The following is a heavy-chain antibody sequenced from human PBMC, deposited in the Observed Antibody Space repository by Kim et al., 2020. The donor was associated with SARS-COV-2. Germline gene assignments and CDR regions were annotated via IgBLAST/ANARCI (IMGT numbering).Heavy chain of an antibody. J-gene: IGHJ4*02. CDR2: ISYDGSNK. D-gene: IGHD7-27*01. CDR3: AKEERSWDWGGYFDY. V-gene: IGHV3-30*18. Sequence: GGSLRLSCAASGFTFSSYGMHWVRQAPGKGLEWVAVISYDGSNKYYADSVKGRFTISRDNSKNTLYLQMNSLRAEDTAVYYCAKEERSWDWGGYFDYWGQGTLVTVSS. CDR1: GFTFSSYG.